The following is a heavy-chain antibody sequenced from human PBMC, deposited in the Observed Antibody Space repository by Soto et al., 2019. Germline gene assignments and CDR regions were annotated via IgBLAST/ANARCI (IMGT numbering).Heavy chain of an antibody. D-gene: IGHD5-18*01. CDR2: IYYSGST. CDR1: GGSISSYY. CDR3: ARGRVTAMVNPYFDY. Sequence: SETLSLTCTVSGGSISSYYWSWIRQPPGKGLEWIGYIYYSGSTNYNPSLKSRVTISVDTSKNQFSLKLSSVTAADTAVYYCARGRVTAMVNPYFDYWGQGTLVTVSS. V-gene: IGHV4-59*01. J-gene: IGHJ4*02.